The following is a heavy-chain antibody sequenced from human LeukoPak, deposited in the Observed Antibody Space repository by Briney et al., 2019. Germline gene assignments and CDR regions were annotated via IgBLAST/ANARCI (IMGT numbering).Heavy chain of an antibody. CDR1: GHSFTNNW. D-gene: IGHD5-18*01. Sequence: WESLNISCQGSGHSFTNNWIAWVRQMPGKGLEWMGIISPGDSATTYSSSFQGHVTISVDKSISTAYLQWSSLKASDTAIYYCAKYLRWLNSPVPPEDYWGQGPLDPVST. V-gene: IGHV5-51*01. J-gene: IGHJ4*02. CDR2: ISPGDSAT. CDR3: AKYLRWLNSPVPPEDY.